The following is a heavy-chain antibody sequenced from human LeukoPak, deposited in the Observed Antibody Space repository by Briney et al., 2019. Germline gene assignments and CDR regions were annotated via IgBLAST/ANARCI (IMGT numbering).Heavy chain of an antibody. Sequence: ASVKVSCKASGYTFTSYGISWVRQAPGQGLEWMGWISAYNGNTNYAQKLQGRVTMTTDTSTSTAYMELRSLRSDDTAVYYCARVRSSPSTMGGGAFDIWGQGTMVTVSS. V-gene: IGHV1-18*01. CDR2: ISAYNGNT. D-gene: IGHD2-2*01. CDR1: GYTFTSYG. CDR3: ARVRSSPSTMGGGAFDI. J-gene: IGHJ3*02.